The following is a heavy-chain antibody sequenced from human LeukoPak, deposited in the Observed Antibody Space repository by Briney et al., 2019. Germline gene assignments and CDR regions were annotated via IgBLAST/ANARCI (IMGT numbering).Heavy chain of an antibody. V-gene: IGHV4-59*08. CDR3: ARLAYYYDSSGYDY. J-gene: IGHJ4*02. D-gene: IGHD3-22*01. CDR2: IYYSGST. Sequence: SETLSLTCTVSGGSISSYYWSWIRQPPGKGLEWIGYIYYSGSTNYNPSLTSRVTISVDTSKNQFSLKLSSVTAADTAVYYCARLAYYYDSSGYDYWGQGTLVTVSS. CDR1: GGSISSYY.